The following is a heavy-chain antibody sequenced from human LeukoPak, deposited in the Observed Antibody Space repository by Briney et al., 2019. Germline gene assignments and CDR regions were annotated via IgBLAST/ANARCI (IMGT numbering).Heavy chain of an antibody. CDR2: IWYDGSNK. V-gene: IGHV3-33*06. CDR3: AKDSYPDYYDSSGYYFPFDY. Sequence: GGSLRLSCAASGFTFSSYGMHWVRQAPGKGLEWVAVIWYDGSNKYYADSVKGRFTISRDNSKNTLYLQMNSLRAEDTAVYYCAKDSYPDYYDSSGYYFPFDYWGQGTLVTVSS. CDR1: GFTFSSYG. D-gene: IGHD3-22*01. J-gene: IGHJ4*02.